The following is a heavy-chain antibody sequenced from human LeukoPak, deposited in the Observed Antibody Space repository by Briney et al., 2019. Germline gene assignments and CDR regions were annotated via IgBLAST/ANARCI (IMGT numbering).Heavy chain of an antibody. V-gene: IGHV3-21*01. J-gene: IGHJ4*02. CDR1: GFTFSSYS. CDR2: ISSSGNSI. D-gene: IGHD2-21*02. CDR3: ARAAYCGGVCYSEGEHFDY. Sequence: PGGSLRLSCAASGFTFSSYSMNWVRQAPGKGPEWVSSISSSGNSIYYADSVKGRFTISRDNAKNSLYLQMNSLRAEDTAVYYCARAAYCGGVCYSEGEHFDYWGQGTLVTVSS.